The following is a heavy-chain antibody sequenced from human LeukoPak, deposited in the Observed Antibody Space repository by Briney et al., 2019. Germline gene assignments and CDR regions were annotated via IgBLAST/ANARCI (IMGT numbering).Heavy chain of an antibody. J-gene: IGHJ4*02. V-gene: IGHV4-59*01. CDR3: ARGRYSSGLDY. CDR2: IYYSVST. CDR1: GVSISVYY. Sequence: TSETLSLTCTVSGVSISVYYWSWIRQPPGKGLEWIGYIYYSVSTNYNPSLKRRVTISIDTSKNQFSLKLSSVTAADTAVYYCARGRYSSGLDYWGQGTMVTVSS. D-gene: IGHD6-19*01.